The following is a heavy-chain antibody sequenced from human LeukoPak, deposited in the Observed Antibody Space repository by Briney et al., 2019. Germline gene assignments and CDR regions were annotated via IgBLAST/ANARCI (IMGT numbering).Heavy chain of an antibody. Sequence: GGSLRLSCAASGFTFSNYWMSWVRQAPGKGLEWVANIKQDGSETYSVDSVKGRFTISRDNAKNSLYLQMNSLRAEDTAVYYCARAILTGVGYFDYWGQGTLVTVSS. J-gene: IGHJ4*02. CDR3: ARAILTGVGYFDY. CDR2: IKQDGSET. D-gene: IGHD3-9*01. V-gene: IGHV3-7*01. CDR1: GFTFSNYW.